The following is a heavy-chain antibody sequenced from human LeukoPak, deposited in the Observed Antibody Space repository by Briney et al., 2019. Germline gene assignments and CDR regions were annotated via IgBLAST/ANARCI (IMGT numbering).Heavy chain of an antibody. D-gene: IGHD6-6*01. CDR3: AEYSSSSHFDY. Sequence: SETLSLTCTVSGGSISSGGYYWSWIRQPPGKGLEWIGYIYHSGSTYYNPSLKSRVTISVDRSKNQFSLKLSSVTAADTAVYYCAEYSSSSHFDYWGQGTLVTVSS. CDR2: IYHSGST. V-gene: IGHV4-30-2*01. J-gene: IGHJ4*02. CDR1: GGSISSGGYY.